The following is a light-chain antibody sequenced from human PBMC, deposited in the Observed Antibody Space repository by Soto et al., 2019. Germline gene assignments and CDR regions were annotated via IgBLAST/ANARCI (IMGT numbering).Light chain of an antibody. CDR2: NNN. J-gene: IGLJ3*02. Sequence: QSVLTQPPSASGTPGQRVTISCSGSNSNIGRNTVNWSQQVPGTAPKVLIYNNNQRPSGVPDRFSGSKSGTAASLAISGLRSEDEADYYCAVWDDSLHGVFGGGTKVTVL. V-gene: IGLV1-44*01. CDR1: NSNIGRNT. CDR3: AVWDDSLHGV.